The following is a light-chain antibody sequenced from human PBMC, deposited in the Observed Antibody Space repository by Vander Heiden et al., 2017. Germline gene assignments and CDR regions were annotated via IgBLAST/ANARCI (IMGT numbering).Light chain of an antibody. CDR2: ATS. J-gene: IGKJ4*01. V-gene: IGKV1D-16*01. Sequence: IQMTQSPSSLSASVGDRVDITCRASHTIGDWVAWYQQKPGMAPEPLIYATSTLESGVPSRFSGTASGTDFSLTISNLHPEDFATYYCQQYDTFPPTFGGGTKVEV. CDR3: QQYDTFPPT. CDR1: HTIGDW.